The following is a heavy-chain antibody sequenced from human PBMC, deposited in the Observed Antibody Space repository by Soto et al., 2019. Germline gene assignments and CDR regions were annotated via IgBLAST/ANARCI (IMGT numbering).Heavy chain of an antibody. CDR3: VKGGYSSSWSLFDF. CDR1: GFSFSSYA. J-gene: IGHJ4*02. D-gene: IGHD6-13*01. CDR2: ISSNGGST. V-gene: IGHV3-64D*06. Sequence: GGSLRLSCSASGFSFSSYAMHWVRQAPGKGLEYVSAISSNGGSTYYADSVKGRFTISRDNSKNTLYLQMSSLRTEDTALYYCVKGGYSSSWSLFDFWGQGTLVNVSS.